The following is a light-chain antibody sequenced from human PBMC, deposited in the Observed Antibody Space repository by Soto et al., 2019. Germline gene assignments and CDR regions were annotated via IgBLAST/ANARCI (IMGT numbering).Light chain of an antibody. Sequence: QSALTQPASVSGSPGQSITISCTGTSSDISAYNYVSWYQHHPGKAPKVMIYDVSSRPSGVSDRFSGSKSGNTASLTISGLQAEDEADYYCLSYTTSSPYVFGTGTKLTVL. J-gene: IGLJ1*01. CDR1: SSDISAYNY. CDR3: LSYTTSSPYV. CDR2: DVS. V-gene: IGLV2-14*03.